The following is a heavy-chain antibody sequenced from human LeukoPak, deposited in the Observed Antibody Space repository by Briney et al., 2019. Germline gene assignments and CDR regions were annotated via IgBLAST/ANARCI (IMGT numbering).Heavy chain of an antibody. D-gene: IGHD7-27*01. Sequence: GSLRLSCAASGFTFSSYAMSWVHQAPGKGLEWVSAISGSGGSTYYADSVKGRFTISRDNSKNTLYLQMNSLRAEDTAVYYCAKGLVNGGNFDKWGQGTLVTVSS. CDR3: AKGLVNGGNFDK. CDR2: ISGSGGST. CDR1: GFTFSSYA. V-gene: IGHV3-23*01. J-gene: IGHJ4*02.